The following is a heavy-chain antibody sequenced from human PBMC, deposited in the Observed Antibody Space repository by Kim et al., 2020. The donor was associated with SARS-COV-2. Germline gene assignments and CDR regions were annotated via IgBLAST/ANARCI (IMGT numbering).Heavy chain of an antibody. J-gene: IGHJ4*02. Sequence: NYNTSRKSRVTRSVDTAKNQFSLTLSSVTAADTAVYYCAREGLGQLAFDYWGQGTLVTVSS. CDR3: AREGLGQLAFDY. V-gene: IGHV4-4*07. D-gene: IGHD6-13*01.